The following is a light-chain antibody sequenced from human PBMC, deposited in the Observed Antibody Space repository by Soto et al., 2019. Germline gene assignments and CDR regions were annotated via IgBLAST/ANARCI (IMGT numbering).Light chain of an antibody. CDR2: DAS. CDR3: QRCYMVWT. Sequence: DIQMTQSPSTLSASVGARVTITCRASQSISSFLDWYQHQPGKAQKLLIYDASFLERGVPSRFSGAGSGTVFTFTITILQPEYVGTYCCQRCYMVWTFGQGTKVDIK. V-gene: IGKV1-5*01. J-gene: IGKJ1*01. CDR1: QSISSF.